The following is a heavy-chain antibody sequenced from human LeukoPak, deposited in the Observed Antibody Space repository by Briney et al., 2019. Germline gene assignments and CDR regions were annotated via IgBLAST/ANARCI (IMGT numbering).Heavy chain of an antibody. CDR3: AKDFYGSGSYEVYYYYMDV. V-gene: IGHV3-23*01. CDR1: GFTVSINY. J-gene: IGHJ6*03. CDR2: ISGSGGST. D-gene: IGHD3-10*01. Sequence: GGSLRLSCAASGFTVSINYMSWVRQAPRKGLEWVSAISGSGGSTYYADSVKGRFTISRDNSKNTLYLQMNSLRAEDTAVYYCAKDFYGSGSYEVYYYYMDVWGKGTTVTVSS.